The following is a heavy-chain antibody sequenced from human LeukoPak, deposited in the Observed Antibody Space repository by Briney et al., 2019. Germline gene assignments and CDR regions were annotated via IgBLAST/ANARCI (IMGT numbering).Heavy chain of an antibody. Sequence: GESLRLSCAASGFTFKKYWMNWVCQVPGKGLECLANIKEDGSETYYADSVKGRFTISRDNPKNLLFLQINSLRVEDTAVYYCARCLGERAYYYDSSGYTGAFDIWGQGTMVTVSS. CDR1: GFTFKKYW. D-gene: IGHD3-22*01. J-gene: IGHJ3*02. V-gene: IGHV3-7*01. CDR2: IKEDGSET. CDR3: ARCLGERAYYYDSSGYTGAFDI.